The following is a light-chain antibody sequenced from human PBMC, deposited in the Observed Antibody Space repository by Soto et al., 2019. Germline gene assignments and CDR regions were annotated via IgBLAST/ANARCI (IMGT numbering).Light chain of an antibody. V-gene: IGLV3-27*01. Sequence: SYELTQPSSVSVSPGQTARITCSGDVLAKNYARWFQLKPGQAPILLIYKDTVRPSEIPERFSGSSSGTTVTLTISGAQVEDEADYYCCSASDNNRLFGGGTQLTVL. CDR1: VLAKNY. CDR2: KDT. J-gene: IGLJ3*02. CDR3: CSASDNNRL.